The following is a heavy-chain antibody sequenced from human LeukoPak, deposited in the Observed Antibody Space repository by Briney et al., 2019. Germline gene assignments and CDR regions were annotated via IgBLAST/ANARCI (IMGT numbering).Heavy chain of an antibody. CDR1: RFSFTTYW. V-gene: IGHV5-51*01. J-gene: IGHJ4*02. Sequence: GESLKISCKTFRFSFTTYWIGWVRQMPGKGLEWMGIIYPGDSDTRYSPSFQGQITISADKSISTAYLQWSSLKASDTAMYYCASVYGSGGYYSDYWGQGTLVTVYS. CDR3: ASVYGSGGYYSDY. CDR2: IYPGDSDT. D-gene: IGHD3-10*01.